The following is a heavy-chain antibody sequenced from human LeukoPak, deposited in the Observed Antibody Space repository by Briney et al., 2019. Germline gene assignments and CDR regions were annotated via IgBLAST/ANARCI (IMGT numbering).Heavy chain of an antibody. J-gene: IGHJ4*02. V-gene: IGHV1-69*06. D-gene: IGHD3-3*01. CDR2: IIPIFGTA. Sequence: VASVKVSCKASGGTFSSYAISWARQAPGQGLEWMGGIIPIFGTANYAQKFQGRVTITADKSTSTAYMELSSLRSEDTAVYYCAGALFGTAYYWGQGTLVTVSS. CDR3: AGALFGTAYY. CDR1: GGTFSSYA.